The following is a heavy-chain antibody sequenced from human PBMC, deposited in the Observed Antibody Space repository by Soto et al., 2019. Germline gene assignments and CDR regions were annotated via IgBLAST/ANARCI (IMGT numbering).Heavy chain of an antibody. CDR2: IYYSGST. CDR3: ARAEPAYSGYTH. J-gene: IGHJ4*02. CDR1: GCSISSYY. V-gene: IGHV4-59*01. D-gene: IGHD5-12*01. Sequence: SETLSLTCTVSGCSISSYYWGWIRQPPGKGLEWIGYIYYSGSTNYNPSLKSRVTISVDTSKNQFSLKLSSVTAADTAVYYCARAEPAYSGYTHWGQGTLVTVSS.